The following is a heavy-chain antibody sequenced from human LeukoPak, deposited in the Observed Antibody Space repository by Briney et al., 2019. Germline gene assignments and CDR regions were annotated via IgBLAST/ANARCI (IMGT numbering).Heavy chain of an antibody. Sequence: GGSLRLSCAASGFAFSSYAMHWVRQAPGKGLEWVAVISYDGSNKYYADSVKGRFTISRDNSKNTLYLQMNSLRAEDTAVYYCARRSNGTYSNYGLDVWGQGTTVTVSS. CDR2: ISYDGSNK. D-gene: IGHD1-1*01. CDR3: ARRSNGTYSNYGLDV. CDR1: GFAFSSYA. V-gene: IGHV3-30-3*01. J-gene: IGHJ6*02.